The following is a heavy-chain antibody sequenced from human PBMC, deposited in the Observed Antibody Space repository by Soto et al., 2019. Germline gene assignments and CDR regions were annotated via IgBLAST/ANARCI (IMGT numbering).Heavy chain of an antibody. CDR2: INHSGST. D-gene: IGHD6-13*01. J-gene: IGHJ4*02. Sequence: QVQLQQWGAGLLKPSETLSLTCAVYGGSFSGYYWSWIRQPPGKGLEWIGEINHSGSTNYNPSLKSRVTMSVDTSKNQFSLKLSSVTAADTAVYYCASRNYSSSPDYWGQGTLVTVSS. CDR3: ASRNYSSSPDY. V-gene: IGHV4-34*01. CDR1: GGSFSGYY.